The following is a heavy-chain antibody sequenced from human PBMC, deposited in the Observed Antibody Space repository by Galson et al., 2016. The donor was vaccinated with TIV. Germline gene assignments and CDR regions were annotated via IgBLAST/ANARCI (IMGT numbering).Heavy chain of an antibody. V-gene: IGHV1-3*01. CDR3: ARPPYCGGDCYKYDH. CDR1: GYTFAIYA. D-gene: IGHD2-21*01. Sequence: SVKVSCKASGYTFAIYAMHWVRQAPAQRLEWLGWLNAGNGNTKYSQKFQGRVTITWDTSASTAYMELSSLRFEDTAVYYCARPPYCGGDCYKYDHWGQGTRVTVYS. J-gene: IGHJ4*02. CDR2: LNAGNGNT.